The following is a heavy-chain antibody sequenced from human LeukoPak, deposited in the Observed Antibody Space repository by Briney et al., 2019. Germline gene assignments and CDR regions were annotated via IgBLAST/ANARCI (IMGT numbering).Heavy chain of an antibody. J-gene: IGHJ4*02. Sequence: GASVKVSCKASGYTFTAYYIHWVRQAPGQGLEWMGWINPNSGGTNYAQKFQGRVTMTRDTSISTAYMELSRLRSDDTAVYYCARVRKGIAVAGPIDYWGQGTLVTVSS. CDR2: INPNSGGT. CDR3: ARVRKGIAVAGPIDY. V-gene: IGHV1-2*02. D-gene: IGHD6-19*01. CDR1: GYTFTAYY.